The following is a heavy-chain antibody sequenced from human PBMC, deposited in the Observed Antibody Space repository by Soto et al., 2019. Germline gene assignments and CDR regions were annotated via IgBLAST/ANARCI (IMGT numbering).Heavy chain of an antibody. CDR3: AKDGTSYYDILTRTHYYYYGMDV. D-gene: IGHD3-9*01. CDR1: GFKISSSS. J-gene: IGHJ6*02. V-gene: IGHV3-48*02. CDR2: ISDSGSNT. Sequence: GGSLRLSCAAFGFKISSSSMNWVRQAPGRGLEWVAYISDSGSNTLYADSVKGRFTVSRDTAKNSLYLQMSGLRDEDRAVYYCAKDGTSYYDILTRTHYYYYGMDVWAQGTTVTVSS.